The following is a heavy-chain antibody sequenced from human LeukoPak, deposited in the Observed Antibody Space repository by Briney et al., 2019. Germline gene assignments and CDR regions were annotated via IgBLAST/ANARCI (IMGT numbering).Heavy chain of an antibody. CDR1: GFTFSSYE. CDR3: ARVRSPRIAAAGV. V-gene: IGHV3-48*03. Sequence: PGGSLRLSCAASGFTFSSYEMKGVRQAPGKGLEWGSYISSSRSTIYYADSVKGRFTISRDNAKNSLYLQMNSLRAEYTAVYYCARVRSPRIAAAGVCGQGTTVTVSS. D-gene: IGHD6-13*01. J-gene: IGHJ6*02. CDR2: ISSSRSTI.